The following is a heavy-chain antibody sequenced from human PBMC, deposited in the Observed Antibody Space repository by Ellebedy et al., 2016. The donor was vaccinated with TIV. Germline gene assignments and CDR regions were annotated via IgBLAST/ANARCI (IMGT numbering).Heavy chain of an antibody. CDR3: ARGVWVQLEQGRLGDY. D-gene: IGHD1-1*01. CDR2: INPSGGST. J-gene: IGHJ4*02. Sequence: ASVKVSCKASGYTFTSYYMHWVRQAPGQGLEWMGIINPSGGSTSYAQKFQGRVTMSRDTSTSTVYMELSSLRSEDTAVYYCARGVWVQLEQGRLGDYWGQGTLVTVSS. CDR1: GYTFTSYY. V-gene: IGHV1-46*01.